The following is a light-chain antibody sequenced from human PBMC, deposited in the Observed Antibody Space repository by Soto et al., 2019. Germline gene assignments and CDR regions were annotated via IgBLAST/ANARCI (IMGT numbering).Light chain of an antibody. J-gene: IGKJ1*01. CDR1: QSVSSSY. CDR3: QQYGSSPRT. V-gene: IGKV3-20*01. Sequence: EIVLTQSPGTLSLSPGERATLSCRASQSVSSSYLAWYQQKPGQAPRLLIYGASSRATGIPDRFSGSGSGTDFTLTNSRLEPEDFAVYYCQQYGSSPRTFGQGTKVEIK. CDR2: GAS.